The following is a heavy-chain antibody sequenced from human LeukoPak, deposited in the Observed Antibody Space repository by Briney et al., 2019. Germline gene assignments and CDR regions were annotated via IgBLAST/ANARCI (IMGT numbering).Heavy chain of an antibody. CDR2: ISGSGGST. CDR3: AKCYGTSYYYYYYMDA. D-gene: IGHD2-15*01. J-gene: IGHJ6*03. Sequence: GGSLRLSCAASGFTFSSYLMSWVRQAPGKGLEWVSVISGSGGSTFYADSVKGRFTISRDNSKNTLFLQINSMRAEDTAVYYCAKCYGTSYYYYYYMDAWGKGTTVTVSS. CDR1: GFTFSSYL. V-gene: IGHV3-23*01.